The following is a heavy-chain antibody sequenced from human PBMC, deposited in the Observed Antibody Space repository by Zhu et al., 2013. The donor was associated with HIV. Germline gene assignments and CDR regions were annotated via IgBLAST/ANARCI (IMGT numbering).Heavy chain of an antibody. CDR2: IIPIFGIA. D-gene: IGHD3-3*01. CDR3: ARNRYYDFGVALQGGNYYYYYMDV. V-gene: IGHV1-69*12. J-gene: IGHJ6*03. Sequence: QVQLVQSGAEVKKPGSSVKVSCKASGGTFSSYAISWVRQAPGQGLEWMGWIIPIFGIANYAQKFQGRVTITADESTSTAYMELSSLRSEDTAVYYCARNRYYDFGVALQGGNYYYYYMDVWGKGTTVTGLL. CDR1: GGTFSSYA.